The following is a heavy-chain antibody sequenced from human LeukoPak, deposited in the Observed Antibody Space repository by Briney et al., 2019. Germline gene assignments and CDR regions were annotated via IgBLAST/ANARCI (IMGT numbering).Heavy chain of an antibody. CDR1: GGSISSNNW. CDR2: IYHSGST. CDR3: ARGLEDGYKYYFDY. J-gene: IGHJ4*02. Sequence: PSGTLSLTCAVSGGSISSNNWWGWVRQPPGKGLEWIGEIYHSGSTNYNPSLKSRVTISVDTSKNQFSLKLSSVTAADTAVYYCARGLEDGYKYYFDYWGQGTLVTVSS. V-gene: IGHV4-4*02. D-gene: IGHD5-24*01.